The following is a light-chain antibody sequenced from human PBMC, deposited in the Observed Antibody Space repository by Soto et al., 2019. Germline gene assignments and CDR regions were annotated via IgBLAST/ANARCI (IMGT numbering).Light chain of an antibody. Sequence: QSALTQPASVSGSPGQSITISCIGSSSDVGASNYVSWFQHHPVQVPKVLIYEVNNRPSGISYRFSGSKSGNTASLTISGLQPEDEADYYCASYTSMNTLFGGGTKLTVL. CDR1: SSDVGASNY. CDR2: EVN. CDR3: ASYTSMNTL. J-gene: IGLJ2*01. V-gene: IGLV2-14*01.